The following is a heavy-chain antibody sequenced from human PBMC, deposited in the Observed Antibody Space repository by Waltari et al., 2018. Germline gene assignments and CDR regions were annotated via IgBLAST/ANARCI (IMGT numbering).Heavy chain of an antibody. J-gene: IGHJ4*02. Sequence: EVQLVESGGGLVQPGGSLRLSCAASGFTFSSYWMSWVRQAPGKGLELVANIKQDGSEKYYVDSVKGRFTISRDYAKNSLYLQMNSLRAEDTAVYYCARDPPYYDFWSGFDYWGQGTLVTVSS. CDR2: IKQDGSEK. V-gene: IGHV3-7*01. CDR3: ARDPPYYDFWSGFDY. D-gene: IGHD3-3*01. CDR1: GFTFSSYW.